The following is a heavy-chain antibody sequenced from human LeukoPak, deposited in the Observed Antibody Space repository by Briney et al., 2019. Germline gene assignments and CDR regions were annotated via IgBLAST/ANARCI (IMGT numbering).Heavy chain of an antibody. J-gene: IGHJ4*02. V-gene: IGHV3-30*18. CDR3: AKDPGEMATNYYFDY. CDR2: ISYDGSNK. CDR1: GFTFSSFG. D-gene: IGHD5-24*01. Sequence: GGSLRLSCAASGFTFSSFGMHWVRQAPGKGLEWVAVISYDGSNKYYADSVRGRFTISRDNSKHTLYLQMSSLRGDDTAVYYCAKDPGEMATNYYFDYWGQGTLVTVSS.